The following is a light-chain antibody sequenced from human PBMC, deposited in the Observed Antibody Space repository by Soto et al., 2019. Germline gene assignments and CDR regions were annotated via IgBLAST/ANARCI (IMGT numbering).Light chain of an antibody. V-gene: IGLV2-8*01. CDR2: EVT. CDR3: SSYAGTNRV. Sequence: QSALTQPPSASGAPGQWVTISCTGTSSDVGANNYVSWYQQHPGKAPKLMIYEVTKRPSGVPDRFSGSKSGNTASLTVSGLQDEDEADYYCSSYAGTNRVFGTGTKVTVL. J-gene: IGLJ1*01. CDR1: SSDVGANNY.